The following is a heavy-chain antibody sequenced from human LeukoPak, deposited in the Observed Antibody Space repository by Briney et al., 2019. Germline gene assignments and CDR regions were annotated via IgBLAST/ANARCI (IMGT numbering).Heavy chain of an antibody. CDR3: ARGSDTVTTSH. D-gene: IGHD4-17*01. CDR2: INHSGST. Sequence: SETLSLTCAVYGGSFSGYYWSWIRQPPGKGLEWIGEINHSGSTNYNPSLKSRVTISVDTSKNQFSLKLSSVTAADTAVYYCARGSDTVTTSHWGQGTLVTVSS. CDR1: GGSFSGYY. J-gene: IGHJ4*02. V-gene: IGHV4-34*01.